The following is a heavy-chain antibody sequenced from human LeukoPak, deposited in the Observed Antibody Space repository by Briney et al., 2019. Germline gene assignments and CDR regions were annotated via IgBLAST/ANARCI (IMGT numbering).Heavy chain of an antibody. D-gene: IGHD1-26*01. V-gene: IGHV4-34*01. J-gene: IGHJ4*02. CDR1: GGSFSGYY. CDR3: ARWDDGLDY. Sequence: SETLSLTCAVYGGSFSGYYWSWIRQPPGKGLEWIGEINHSGSINYNPSLKSRVTISVDTSKNQFSLKLSFVTAADTAVYYCARWDDGLDYWGQGTLVTVSS. CDR2: INHSGSI.